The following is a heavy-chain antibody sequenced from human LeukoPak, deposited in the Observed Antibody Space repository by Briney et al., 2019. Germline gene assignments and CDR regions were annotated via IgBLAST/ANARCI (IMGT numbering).Heavy chain of an antibody. J-gene: IGHJ6*02. CDR3: ARDSVYDFWSGYYYYYYGMDV. V-gene: IGHV1-18*01. Sequence: ASGKVSCKASGGTFSSYAISWVRQAPGQGLEWMGWISAYNGNTNYAQKLQGRVTMTTDTSTSTAYMELRSLRSDDTAVYYCARDSVYDFWSGYYYYYYGMDVWGQGTTVTVSS. CDR2: ISAYNGNT. D-gene: IGHD3-3*01. CDR1: GGTFSSYA.